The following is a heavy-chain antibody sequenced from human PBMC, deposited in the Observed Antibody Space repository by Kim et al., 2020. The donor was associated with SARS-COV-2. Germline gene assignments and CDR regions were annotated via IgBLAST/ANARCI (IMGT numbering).Heavy chain of an antibody. D-gene: IGHD5-12*01. CDR2: INPNSGGT. V-gene: IGHV1-2*02. CDR1: GYTFTGYY. CDR3: ARPYSGYDLPNY. Sequence: ASVKVSCKASGYTFTGYYMHWVRQAPGQGLEWMGWINPNSGGTNYAQKFQGRVTMTRDTSISTAYMELSRLRSDDTAVYYCARPYSGYDLPNYWGQGTLVTVSS. J-gene: IGHJ4*02.